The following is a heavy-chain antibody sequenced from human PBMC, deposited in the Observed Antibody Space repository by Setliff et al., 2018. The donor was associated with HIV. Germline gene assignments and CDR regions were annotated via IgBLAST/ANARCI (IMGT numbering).Heavy chain of an antibody. CDR3: ARLGVYCSGDNCYSIGLYYFDY. CDR2: INPNSGGT. V-gene: IGHV1-2*02. Sequence: ASVKVSCKASGYLFTDYFIHWVRQAPGQGLEWMGWINPNSGGTNYAQKFQGRVTMTRDTSITTAYMELSRLRSDDTAVYYCARLGVYCSGDNCYSIGLYYFDYWGQGTLVTVSS. D-gene: IGHD2-15*01. CDR1: GYLFTDYF. J-gene: IGHJ4*02.